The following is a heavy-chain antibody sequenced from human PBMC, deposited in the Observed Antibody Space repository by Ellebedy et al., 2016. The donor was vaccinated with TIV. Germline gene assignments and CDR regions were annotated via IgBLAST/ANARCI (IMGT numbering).Heavy chain of an antibody. CDR2: VYCDNDK. CDR1: GFSLRTAELG. Sequence: SGPTLVTPTQTLTLACSVSGFSLRTAELGVAWIRHPPGKALEWLALVYCDNDKLYSPSRKTRVSIARDTSKNQVFFTMTNMDPVDTATYYCARLRRSSGTSRHYFFDYWGQGTLVSVSS. D-gene: IGHD6-25*01. CDR3: ARLRRSSGTSRHYFFDY. J-gene: IGHJ4*02. V-gene: IGHV2-5*02.